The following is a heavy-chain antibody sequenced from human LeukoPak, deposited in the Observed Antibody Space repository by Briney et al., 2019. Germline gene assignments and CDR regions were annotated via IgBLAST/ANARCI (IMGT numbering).Heavy chain of an antibody. Sequence: GGSLRLSCAASGFTVSSNYMSWVRQAPGKGLEWVSVIYSGGSTYYADSVKGRFTISRDNSKNTLYLQMYSLRAEDTAVYYCARDLRYYYDSSGDYWGQGTLVTVSS. J-gene: IGHJ4*02. D-gene: IGHD3-22*01. CDR2: IYSGGST. CDR1: GFTVSSNY. V-gene: IGHV3-53*01. CDR3: ARDLRYYYDSSGDY.